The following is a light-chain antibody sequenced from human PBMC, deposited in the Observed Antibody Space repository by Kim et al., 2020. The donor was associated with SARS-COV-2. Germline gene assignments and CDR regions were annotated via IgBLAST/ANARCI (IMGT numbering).Light chain of an antibody. V-gene: IGLV1-44*01. J-gene: IGLJ3*02. CDR1: SSNIGSNT. CDR3: ATWDDSLNGWV. Sequence: PSASGTPGQRVTISCSGSSSNIGSNTVDWYQQFPGTAPKLLTKWVPDRFSGSKSGTSASLAISGLQSEDEADYYCATWDDSLNGWVFGAGTQLTVL.